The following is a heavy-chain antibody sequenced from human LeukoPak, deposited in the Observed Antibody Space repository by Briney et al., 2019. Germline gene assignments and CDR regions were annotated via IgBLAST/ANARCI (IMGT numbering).Heavy chain of an antibody. Sequence: GGSLRLSCAASGFTFSSYWMSWVRQAPGKGLEWVANVKQDGSEKNYVDSVKGRFTISKDNAKNSVYLRIHNLRAEDTAVYYCARDLGWLQSDYWGQGTLVTVSS. J-gene: IGHJ4*02. V-gene: IGHV3-7*01. CDR3: ARDLGWLQSDY. D-gene: IGHD5-24*01. CDR2: VKQDGSEK. CDR1: GFTFSSYW.